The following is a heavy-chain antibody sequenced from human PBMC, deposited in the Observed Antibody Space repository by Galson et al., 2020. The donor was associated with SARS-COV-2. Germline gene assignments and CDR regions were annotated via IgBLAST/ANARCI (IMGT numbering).Heavy chain of an antibody. CDR2: IYSSGST. D-gene: IGHD6-6*01. CDR3: ARRFSSSSSWDVDY. Sequence: ETSETLSLTCTVSGGSINSRAYYWGWIRQPPGKGLEWIGPIYSSGSTYYNPSLKSRVTISVDTSRNQFSLKLTSVTAADTAVYYCARRFSSSSSWDVDYWGQGTLVTVSS. V-gene: IGHV4-39*01. CDR1: GGSINSRAYY. J-gene: IGHJ4*02.